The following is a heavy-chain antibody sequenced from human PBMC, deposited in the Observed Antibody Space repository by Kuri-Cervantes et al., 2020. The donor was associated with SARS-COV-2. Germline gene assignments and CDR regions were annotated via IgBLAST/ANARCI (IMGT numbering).Heavy chain of an antibody. Sequence: ASVKVSCKASGYTFTGYYMHWVRQAPGQGLEWMGWINPNSGGTNYAQKFQGRVTMTRDTSISTAYMELSRLRSDDTAVYYCARDTQQYYDFWSGYYNWFDPCGQAILTVSS. CDR1: GYTFTGYY. CDR2: INPNSGGT. CDR3: ARDTQQYYDFWSGYYNWFDP. J-gene: IGHJ5*02. V-gene: IGHV1-2*02. D-gene: IGHD3-3*01.